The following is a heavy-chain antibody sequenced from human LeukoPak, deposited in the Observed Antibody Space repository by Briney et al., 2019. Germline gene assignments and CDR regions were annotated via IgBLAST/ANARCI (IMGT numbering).Heavy chain of an antibody. Sequence: GASVKVSCKASGGTFSSYAISWVRQAPGQGLEWMGGIIPIFGTANYAQKFQGRVTITADKSTSTAYMELSSLKSEDTAVYYCARCYDSSGYYSAFDIWGQGTMVTVSS. CDR3: ARCYDSSGYYSAFDI. CDR1: GGTFSSYA. V-gene: IGHV1-69*06. J-gene: IGHJ3*02. CDR2: IIPIFGTA. D-gene: IGHD3-22*01.